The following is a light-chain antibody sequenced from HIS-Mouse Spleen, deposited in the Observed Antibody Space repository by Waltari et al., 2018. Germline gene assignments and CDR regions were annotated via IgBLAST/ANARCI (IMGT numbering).Light chain of an antibody. CDR3: YSTDSSGNHRGNWV. J-gene: IGLJ3*02. CDR1: AFPQKY. CDR2: EDS. Sequence: SYELTQPPSVSVSPGQTARITCSGDAFPQKYAYWYQQKSGQAPVLVIYEDSKRPSGIPERFSGSSSGTMATLTISGAQVEDEADYYCYSTDSSGNHRGNWVFGGGTKLTVL. V-gene: IGLV3-10*01.